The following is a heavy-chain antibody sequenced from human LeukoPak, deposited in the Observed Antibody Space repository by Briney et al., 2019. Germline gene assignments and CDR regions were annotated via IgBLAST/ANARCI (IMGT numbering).Heavy chain of an antibody. CDR2: ISSSSNYI. V-gene: IGHV3-21*01. Sequence: GGSLRLSCAASGFTFSTYSMNWVRQAPGKGLEWVSSISSSSNYIYYADSVKGRFSISRDDAKNSLFLQMNGLRADDTAVYYCARDMTTATTCYLQHWGQGTLVTVSS. CDR1: GFTFSTYS. CDR3: ARDMTTATTCYLQH. D-gene: IGHD4-17*01. J-gene: IGHJ1*01.